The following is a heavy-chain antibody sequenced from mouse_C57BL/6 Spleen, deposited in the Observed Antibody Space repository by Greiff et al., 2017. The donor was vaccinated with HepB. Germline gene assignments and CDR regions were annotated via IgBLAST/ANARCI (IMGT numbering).Heavy chain of an antibody. CDR3: ARDSNSIYAMDY. CDR1: GYSITSGYY. CDR2: ISYDGSN. D-gene: IGHD2-5*01. J-gene: IGHJ4*01. V-gene: IGHV3-6*01. Sequence: DVQLQESGPGLVKPSQSLSLTCSVTGYSITSGYYWNWIRQFPGNKLEWMGYISYDGSNNYNPSLKNRISITRDTSKNQFFLKLNSVTTEDTATYYCARDSNSIYAMDYWGQGTSVTVSS.